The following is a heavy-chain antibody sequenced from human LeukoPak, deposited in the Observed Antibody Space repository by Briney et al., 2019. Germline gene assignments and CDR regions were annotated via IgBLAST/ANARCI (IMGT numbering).Heavy chain of an antibody. Sequence: GGSLRLSCAASGFTFSSYSMNWVRQAPGKGLEWVSYISSSGSTIYYADSVKGRFTISRDNAKNSLYLQMNSLRAEDTAVYYCAELGITMIAGVWGKGTTVTISS. D-gene: IGHD3-22*01. J-gene: IGHJ6*04. CDR3: AELGITMIAGV. CDR1: GFTFSSYS. CDR2: ISSSGSTI. V-gene: IGHV3-48*04.